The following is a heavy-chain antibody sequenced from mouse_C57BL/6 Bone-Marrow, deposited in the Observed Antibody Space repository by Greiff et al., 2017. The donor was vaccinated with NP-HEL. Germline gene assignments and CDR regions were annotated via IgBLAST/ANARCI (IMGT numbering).Heavy chain of an antibody. Sequence: QVQLQQSGPELVKPGASVKLSCKASGYTFTSYDINWVKQRPGKGLEWIGWIYPRDGSTEYNEKFKGKATLTVDTSSSTAYMELHSLTSEDSAVYFCARGHYYGSMFAYWGQGTLVTVSA. V-gene: IGHV1-85*01. CDR3: ARGHYYGSMFAY. D-gene: IGHD1-1*01. J-gene: IGHJ3*01. CDR1: GYTFTSYD. CDR2: IYPRDGST.